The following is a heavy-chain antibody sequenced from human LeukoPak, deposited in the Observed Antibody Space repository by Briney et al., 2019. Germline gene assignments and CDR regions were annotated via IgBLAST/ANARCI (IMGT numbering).Heavy chain of an antibody. CDR3: AKALLWFGDQKYYFDY. V-gene: IGHV3-23*01. J-gene: IGHJ4*02. D-gene: IGHD3-10*01. CDR1: QFTFRIYS. Sequence: PGGSLRLSCAASQFTFRIYSMSWVRQAPGKGLEWVSAISGSGGSTYYADSVKGRFTISRDNSKNTLYLQMNSLRAEDTAVYYCAKALLWFGDQKYYFDYWGQGTLVTVSS. CDR2: ISGSGGST.